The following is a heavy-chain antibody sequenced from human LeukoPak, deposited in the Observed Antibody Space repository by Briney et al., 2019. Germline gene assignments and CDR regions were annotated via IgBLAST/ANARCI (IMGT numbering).Heavy chain of an antibody. J-gene: IGHJ5*02. CDR2: ISAYNGNT. CDR1: GYTFTSYG. V-gene: IGHV1-18*01. D-gene: IGHD3-10*01. CDR3: ARVTMVRGVINNWFGP. Sequence: VASVKVSCKASGYTFTSYGISWVRQAPGQGLEWMGWISAYNGNTNYAQKLQGRVTMTTDTSTSTAYMELRSLRSDDTAVYYCARVTMVRGVINNWFGPWGQGTLVTVSS.